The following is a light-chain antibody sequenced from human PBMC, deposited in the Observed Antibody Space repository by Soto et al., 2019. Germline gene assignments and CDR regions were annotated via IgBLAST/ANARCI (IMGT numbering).Light chain of an antibody. CDR3: PHPTYLPPP. CDR2: SAS. J-gene: IGKJ1*01. CDR1: HDIRLD. V-gene: IGKV1-17*01. Sequence: TQPPPSLSASVGDTVSITCRTSHDIRLDLAWYQQRPGEAPKRLIFSASRLQNGGPSRFSGSGYRSDFTLTVIGLQPEDVTPYCCPHPTYLPPPFAQRTKAAIK.